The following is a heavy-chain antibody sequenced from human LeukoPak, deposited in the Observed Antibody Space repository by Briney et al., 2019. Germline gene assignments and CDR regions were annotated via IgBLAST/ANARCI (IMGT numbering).Heavy chain of an antibody. Sequence: GGSLRLSCAASGFTFSSYAMSWVRQAPGKGLEWVSAISGSGGSTYYADSVKGRFTISRDNSKNTLYLQMNSLRAEDTAVYYCAKEFGRYSSGSYYFDYWGQGTLVTVSS. D-gene: IGHD6-19*01. CDR3: AKEFGRYSSGSYYFDY. CDR1: GFTFSSYA. V-gene: IGHV3-23*01. CDR2: ISGSGGST. J-gene: IGHJ4*02.